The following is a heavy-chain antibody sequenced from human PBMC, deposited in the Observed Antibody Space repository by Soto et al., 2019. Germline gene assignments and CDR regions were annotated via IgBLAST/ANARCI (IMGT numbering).Heavy chain of an antibody. J-gene: IGHJ5*02. CDR3: ACGHGYNWFDP. CDR2: IIPIFGTA. V-gene: IGHV1-69*06. CDR1: GGTFSSYA. D-gene: IGHD1-26*01. Sequence: ASVKVSCKASGGTFSSYAISWVRQAPGQGLEWMGGIIPIFGTANYAQKFQGRVTITADKSTSTAYMELSSLRSEDTAVYYCACGHGYNWFDPWGQGTLVTVSS.